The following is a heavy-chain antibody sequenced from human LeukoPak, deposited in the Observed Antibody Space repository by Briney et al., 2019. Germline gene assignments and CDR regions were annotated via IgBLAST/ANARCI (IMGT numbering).Heavy chain of an antibody. CDR3: ARDRRVGARSYFDY. CDR1: GYTFTGYY. V-gene: IGHV1-2*06. Sequence: GASVKVSCKASGYTFTGYYMHWVRQAPGQGLEWMGRINPNSGGTNYAQKLQGRVTMTTDTSTRTAYMELRSLRSDDTAVYYCARDRRVGARSYFDYWGQGTLVTVSS. D-gene: IGHD1-26*01. CDR2: INPNSGGT. J-gene: IGHJ4*02.